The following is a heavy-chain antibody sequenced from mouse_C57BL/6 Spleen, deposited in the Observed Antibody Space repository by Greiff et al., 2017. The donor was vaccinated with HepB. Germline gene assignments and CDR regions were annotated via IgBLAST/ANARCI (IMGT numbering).Heavy chain of an antibody. Sequence: EVKLMESGGGLVQPKGSLKLSCAASGFSFNTYAMNWVRQAPGKGLEWVARIRSKSNNYATYYADSVKDRFTISRDDSESMLYLQMNNLKTEDTAMYYCVREGYGSLSLAYWGQGTLVTVSA. CDR1: GFSFNTYA. CDR2: IRSKSNNYAT. D-gene: IGHD1-1*01. V-gene: IGHV10-1*01. CDR3: VREGYGSLSLAY. J-gene: IGHJ3*01.